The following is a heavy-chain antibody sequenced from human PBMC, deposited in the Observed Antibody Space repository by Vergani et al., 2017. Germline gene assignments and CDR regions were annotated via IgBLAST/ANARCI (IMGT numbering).Heavy chain of an antibody. J-gene: IGHJ6*02. CDR3: AKPNPRNRGYDYLYYYHAMDV. D-gene: IGHD5-12*01. Sequence: EVQLLESGGDLVQPGGSLRLSCAASGFTFNHYAMNWVRQAPGKGLEWVSGISGSGGSTYYAGSVKGRFTISRDSSKNTLYLQMNSLSAGDTAVYYCAKPNPRNRGYDYLYYYHAMDVWGQETTVTVAS. CDR1: GFTFNHYA. CDR2: ISGSGGST. V-gene: IGHV3-23*01.